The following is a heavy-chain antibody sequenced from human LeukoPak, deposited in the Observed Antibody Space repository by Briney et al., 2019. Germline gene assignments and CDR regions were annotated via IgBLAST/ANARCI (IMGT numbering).Heavy chain of an antibody. D-gene: IGHD3-3*01. CDR2: IYYSGST. Sequence: SETLSLTCTVSGGSISSGGYYWSWIRQHPGKGLEWMGYIYYSGSTYYNPSLKSRVTISVDTSKNQFSLKLSSVTAADTAVYYCARVEETGYDFWSGYYNYYYYYMDVWGKGTTVTVSS. V-gene: IGHV4-31*03. CDR3: ARVEETGYDFWSGYYNYYYYYMDV. J-gene: IGHJ6*03. CDR1: GGSISSGGYY.